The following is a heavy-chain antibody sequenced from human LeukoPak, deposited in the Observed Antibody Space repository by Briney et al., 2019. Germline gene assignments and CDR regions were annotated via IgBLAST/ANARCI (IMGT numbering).Heavy chain of an antibody. CDR3: AKVIVVVVAATRGFDY. Sequence: GGSLRLSCAASGFTFRSYAMSWVRQAPGKGLEWVSTIIATGGATYYADSVKGRFTISRDNSKNTLYLQMNSLRAEDTAVYYCAKVIVVVVAATRGFDYWGQGTLVTVSS. CDR2: IIATGGAT. D-gene: IGHD2-15*01. V-gene: IGHV3-23*01. J-gene: IGHJ4*02. CDR1: GFTFRSYA.